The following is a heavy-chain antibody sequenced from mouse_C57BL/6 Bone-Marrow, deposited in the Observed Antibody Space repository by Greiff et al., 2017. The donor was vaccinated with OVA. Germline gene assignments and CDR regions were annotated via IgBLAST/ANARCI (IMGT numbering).Heavy chain of an antibody. CDR1: GYTFPSYW. D-gene: IGHD2-5*01. V-gene: IGHV1-64*01. CDR3: ASPYYSNYLYYFDY. Sequence: VQLQQPGAELVKPGASVKLSCKASGYTFPSYWMHWVKQRPGQGLEWIGMIHPNSGSTNYNEKFKSKATLTVDKSSSTAYMQLSSLTSEDSAVYYCASPYYSNYLYYFDYWGQGTTLTVSS. J-gene: IGHJ2*01. CDR2: IHPNSGST.